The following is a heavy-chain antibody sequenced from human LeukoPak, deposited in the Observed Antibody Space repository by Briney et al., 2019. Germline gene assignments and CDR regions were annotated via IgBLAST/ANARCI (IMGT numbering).Heavy chain of an antibody. Sequence: PSETLSLTCTVSGGYISNYYWSWIRQPPGSGLEWIGYIYNSETTNYNPSLKRRVTISGDTSKNQLSLNLSSVTAEDTAVYYCARGSTSQWLVHYHYWGQGTLVTVSS. CDR1: GGYISNYY. V-gene: IGHV4-59*01. CDR2: IYNSETT. D-gene: IGHD6-19*01. J-gene: IGHJ4*02. CDR3: ARGSTSQWLVHYHY.